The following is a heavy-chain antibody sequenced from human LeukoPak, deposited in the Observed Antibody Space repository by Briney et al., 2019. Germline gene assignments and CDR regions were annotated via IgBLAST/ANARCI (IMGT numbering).Heavy chain of an antibody. CDR3: AGGASGSYFDY. V-gene: IGHV4-38-2*02. CDR1: GYSISSGYY. J-gene: IGHJ4*02. D-gene: IGHD1-26*01. CDR2: IYHSGST. Sequence: SETLSLTCTVSGYSISSGYYWGWIRQPPGKGLEWIGSIYHSGSTYYNPSLKSRVTISVDTSENQFSLKLSSVTAADTAVYYCAGGASGSYFDYWGQGTLVTVSS.